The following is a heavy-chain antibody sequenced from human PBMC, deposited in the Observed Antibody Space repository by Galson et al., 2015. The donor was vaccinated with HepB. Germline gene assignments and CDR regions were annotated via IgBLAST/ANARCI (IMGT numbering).Heavy chain of an antibody. CDR3: ASTVAAPGGPYYYYGMDV. Sequence: SVKVSCKASGYTFTSYYMHWVRQAPGQGLEWMGIINPSGGSTSYAQKFQGRVTMTRDTSTSTVYMELSGLRSEDTAVYYCASTVAAPGGPYYYYGMDVWGQGTTVTVSS. D-gene: IGHD6-19*01. CDR2: INPSGGST. V-gene: IGHV1-46*01. CDR1: GYTFTSYY. J-gene: IGHJ6*02.